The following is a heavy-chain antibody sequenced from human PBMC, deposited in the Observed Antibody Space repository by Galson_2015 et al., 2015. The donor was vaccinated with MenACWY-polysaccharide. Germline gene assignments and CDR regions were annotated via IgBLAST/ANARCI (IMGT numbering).Heavy chain of an antibody. CDR3: ARDEGSGWLGPYFYED. CDR1: GFTFSRYW. D-gene: IGHD6-19*01. J-gene: IGHJ4*02. CDR2: IKQDGTET. Sequence: SLRLSCAASGFTFSRYWMSWVRQSPGKGLEWVAHIKQDGTETKYMDSVKGRFTISRDNAKNSLYLQMSSLRADDTAVYYCARDEGSGWLGPYFYEDWGQGTLVTVSS. V-gene: IGHV3-7*01.